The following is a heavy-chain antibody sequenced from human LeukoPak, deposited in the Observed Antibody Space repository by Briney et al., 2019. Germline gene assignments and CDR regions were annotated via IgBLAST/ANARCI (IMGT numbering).Heavy chain of an antibody. Sequence: ASVKVSCKASGGTFSSYAISWVRQAPGQGLEWMGGIIPIFGTANYAQKFQGRVTITTDESTSTAYMELSSLRSEDTAVYYCAKVQLYLDYYYYYYMDVWGKGTTVTVSS. V-gene: IGHV1-69*05. J-gene: IGHJ6*03. CDR1: GGTFSSYA. CDR3: AKVQLYLDYYYYYYMDV. D-gene: IGHD6-6*01. CDR2: IIPIFGTA.